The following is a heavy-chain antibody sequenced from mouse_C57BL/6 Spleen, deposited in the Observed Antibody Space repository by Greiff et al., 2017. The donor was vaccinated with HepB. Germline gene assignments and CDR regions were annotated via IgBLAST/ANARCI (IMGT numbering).Heavy chain of an antibody. Sequence: EVKLVESGEGLVKPGGSLKLSCAASGFTFSSYAMSWVRQTPEKRLEWVAYISSGGDYIYYADTVKGRFTISRDNARNTLYLQMSSLKSEDTAMYYCTRGDYYGSSSLFDYWGQGTTLTVSS. CDR2: ISSGGDYI. CDR1: GFTFSSYA. V-gene: IGHV5-9-1*02. J-gene: IGHJ2*01. D-gene: IGHD1-1*01. CDR3: TRGDYYGSSSLFDY.